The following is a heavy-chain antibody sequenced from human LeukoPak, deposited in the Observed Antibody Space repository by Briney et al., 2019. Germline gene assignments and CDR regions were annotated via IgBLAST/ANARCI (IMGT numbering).Heavy chain of an antibody. CDR3: AKDPGDDYYDSSGYSYFDY. CDR2: ISGSGGGT. J-gene: IGHJ4*02. Sequence: GGSLRLSCAASGFTFNNYAMNWVRQGQGQGLEGVSAISGSGGGTYYADSVKGRFTTSRDNSKNTLCLQMNSLRAEDTAVYYCAKDPGDDYYDSSGYSYFDYWGQGTLVTVSS. V-gene: IGHV3-23*01. CDR1: GFTFNNYA. D-gene: IGHD3-22*01.